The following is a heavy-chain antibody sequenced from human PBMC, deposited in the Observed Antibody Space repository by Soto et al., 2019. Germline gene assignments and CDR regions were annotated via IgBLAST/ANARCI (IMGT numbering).Heavy chain of an antibody. Sequence: SETLSLTCAVYGASFKSYYWSWIRQAPGKWLEWIGEIHHSGSTKCHPSLQSRVTISIDTANNQFSLKVKSVSAADTSVYYCARGSARGYGLENWGQGTQVTVSS. CDR1: GASFKSYY. V-gene: IGHV4-34*01. J-gene: IGHJ4*02. D-gene: IGHD6-13*01. CDR3: ARGSARGYGLEN. CDR2: IHHSGST.